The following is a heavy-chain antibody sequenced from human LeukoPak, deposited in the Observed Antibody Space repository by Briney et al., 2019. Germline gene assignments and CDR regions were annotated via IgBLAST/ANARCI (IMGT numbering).Heavy chain of an antibody. CDR2: INPNSGGT. CDR3: ARDAPLGVVVPAAIPDYYGMDV. D-gene: IGHD2-2*02. CDR1: GCTFTGYY. Sequence: ASVKVSCKASGCTFTGYYMHWVRQAPGQGLEWMGWINPNSGGTNYAQKFQGRVTMTRDTSISTAYMELSRLRSDDTAVYYCARDAPLGVVVPAAIPDYYGMDVWGQGTTVTVSS. J-gene: IGHJ6*02. V-gene: IGHV1-2*02.